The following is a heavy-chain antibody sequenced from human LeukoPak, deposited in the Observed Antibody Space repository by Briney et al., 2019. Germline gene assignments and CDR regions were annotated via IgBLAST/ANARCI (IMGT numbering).Heavy chain of an antibody. V-gene: IGHV4-39*07. J-gene: IGHJ5*02. Sequence: SETLSLTCTVSGGSISSSSYYWGWIRQPPGNGLEWIGSIYYSGSTYYNPSLKSRVTISVDTSKNQFSLKLSSVTAADTAVYYCARERRFGELFGFDPWGQGTLVTVSS. D-gene: IGHD3-10*01. CDR1: GGSISSSSYY. CDR2: IYYSGST. CDR3: ARERRFGELFGFDP.